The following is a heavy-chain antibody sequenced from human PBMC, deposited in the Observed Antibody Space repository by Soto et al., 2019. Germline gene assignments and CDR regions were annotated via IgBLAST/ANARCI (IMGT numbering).Heavy chain of an antibody. CDR1: GYTFTGHY. CDR3: GRGRSGQLGVFD. V-gene: IGHV1-2*02. CDR2: IGPASGDT. D-gene: IGHD3-10*01. Sequence: QVQLVQSGAEVKKPGASVTVSCTASGYTFTGHYIHWVRQAPGQGPEWMGEIGPASGDTRYAQKLQGRVTMTRDTAITTGYMELNNLSPDDTAVYYCGRGRSGQLGVFDWGHGAPVTVSS. J-gene: IGHJ4*01.